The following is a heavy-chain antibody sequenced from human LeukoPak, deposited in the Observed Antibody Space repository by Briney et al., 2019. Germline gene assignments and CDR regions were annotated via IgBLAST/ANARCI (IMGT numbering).Heavy chain of an antibody. CDR2: ISYSGST. Sequence: PSETLSLTCTVSGGSISSNYWSWIRQPPGKGLEWIGYISYSGSTNYNPSLKSRVTISVDTSKNQFSLKLSSVTAADTAVYYCARTWELLTFDYWGQGTLVTVSS. D-gene: IGHD1-26*01. CDR1: GGSISSNY. V-gene: IGHV4-59*12. J-gene: IGHJ4*02. CDR3: ARTWELLTFDY.